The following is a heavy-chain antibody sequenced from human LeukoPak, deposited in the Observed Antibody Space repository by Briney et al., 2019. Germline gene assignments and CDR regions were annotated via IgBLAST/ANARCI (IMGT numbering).Heavy chain of an antibody. CDR1: GFTFSSYA. J-gene: IGHJ4*02. D-gene: IGHD3-10*01. Sequence: GGSLRLSCAASGFTFSSYALSWVRQAPGKGLEWVSAISGSGGTTYYADSVKGRFTISRDNSKNTLYLQMNSLRAEDTAVYYCSGLWIGEDYWGQGTLVTVSS. V-gene: IGHV3-23*01. CDR3: SGLWIGEDY. CDR2: ISGSGGTT.